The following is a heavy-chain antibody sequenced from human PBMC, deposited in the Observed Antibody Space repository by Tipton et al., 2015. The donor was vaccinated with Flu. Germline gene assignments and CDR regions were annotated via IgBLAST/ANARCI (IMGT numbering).Heavy chain of an antibody. D-gene: IGHD5-24*01. CDR2: IYYSGST. CDR1: GGPLSSFY. V-gene: IGHV4-59*06. Sequence: TLSLTCTVSGGPLSSFYWNWIRQPAGKGLEWVGRIYYSGSTYYNPSLKSRVTISVDTSKNQFSLKLSSVTAADTAVYYCARDRPPVYWGQGTLVTVSS. J-gene: IGHJ4*02. CDR3: ARDRPPVY.